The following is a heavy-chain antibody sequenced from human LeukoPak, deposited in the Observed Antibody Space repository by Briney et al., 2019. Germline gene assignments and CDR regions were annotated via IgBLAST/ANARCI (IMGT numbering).Heavy chain of an antibody. CDR3: ASYRWGQGFDY. CDR1: GSRFSSYW. D-gene: IGHD3-16*02. V-gene: IGHV5-51*01. CDR2: IYPSDSDT. J-gene: IGHJ4*02. Sequence: GESLNISCKGSGSRFSSYWIGWVRPMPGKGLEWMGIIYPSDSDTRYSPSFRGQVTISVDKSANTASLKWRSLQPSDTRLYSSASYRWGQGFDYWGQGTLVTVSS.